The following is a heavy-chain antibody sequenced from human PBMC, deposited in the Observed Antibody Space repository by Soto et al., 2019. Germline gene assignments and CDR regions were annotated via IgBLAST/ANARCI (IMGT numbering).Heavy chain of an antibody. J-gene: IGHJ4*02. CDR2: ISYDGIDE. V-gene: IGHV3-30*18. CDR1: GFTFTSFG. D-gene: IGHD5-12*01. Sequence: QVHLVESGGGVVQPGRSLRLSCAASGFTFTSFGIHWVRQAPGKGLEWVAVISYDGIDENYADSVKGRFSISRDKSKNTAYLQMNSLRGEDTAVYYWAKDRREMATNTPDDWGQGTLVTVSS. CDR3: AKDRREMATNTPDD.